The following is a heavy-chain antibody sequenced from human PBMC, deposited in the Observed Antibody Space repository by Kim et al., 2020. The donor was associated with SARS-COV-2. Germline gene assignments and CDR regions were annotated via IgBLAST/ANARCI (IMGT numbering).Heavy chain of an antibody. CDR3: VKRARIHGPNPYFDY. CDR2: ISGSGGST. CDR1: GFTFTSYA. J-gene: IGHJ4*02. Sequence: GGSLRLSCATSGFTFTSYAMSWVRQAPGKGLEWVSSISGSGGSTYYADSVKGRFTISRDNSKNTLYLQMNGLRAEDTAVYYCVKRARIHGPNPYFDYWGQGTLVTVSS. V-gene: IGHV3-23*01.